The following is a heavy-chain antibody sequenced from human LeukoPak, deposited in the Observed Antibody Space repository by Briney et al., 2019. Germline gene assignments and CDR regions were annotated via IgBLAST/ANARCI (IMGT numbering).Heavy chain of an antibody. CDR1: GFTFSSYG. D-gene: IGHD4-17*01. Sequence: GRSLRLSCAASGFTFSSYGMHWVRQAPGKGLECVALIWYDGSNKYYADSVKGRFTISRDNSKNTLYLQMNSLRAEDTALYYCAKDGSDYDIDYWGQGTLVTVTS. CDR3: AKDGSDYDIDY. V-gene: IGHV3-33*06. J-gene: IGHJ4*02. CDR2: IWYDGSNK.